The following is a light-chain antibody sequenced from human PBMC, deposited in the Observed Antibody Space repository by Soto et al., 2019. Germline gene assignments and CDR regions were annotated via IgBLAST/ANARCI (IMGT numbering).Light chain of an antibody. Sequence: DIQMTHSPSTLSASVLYIVTITFRSSQSIGYWLALYQQKPGKAPNLLIYAASSLETGVPSRFSGSGSGTEFTLSISSLQPDDSASYYCQKYNSYSKKFGQGTKVDNK. J-gene: IGKJ1*01. CDR3: QKYNSYSKK. CDR1: QSIGYW. CDR2: AAS. V-gene: IGKV1-5*01.